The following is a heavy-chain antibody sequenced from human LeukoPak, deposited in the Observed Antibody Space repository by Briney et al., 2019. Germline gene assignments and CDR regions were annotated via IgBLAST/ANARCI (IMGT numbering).Heavy chain of an antibody. V-gene: IGHV4-59*01. CDR3: AGGNMYYYDSSGYFDY. CDR2: IYYSGST. Sequence: PSETLSLTCTVSGGSISSYYWSWIRQPPGKGLEWIGYIYYSGSTNYNPSPKSRVTISVDTSKNQFSLKLSSVTAADTAVYYCAGGNMYYYDSSGYFDYWGQGTLVTVSS. J-gene: IGHJ4*02. CDR1: GGSISSYY. D-gene: IGHD3-22*01.